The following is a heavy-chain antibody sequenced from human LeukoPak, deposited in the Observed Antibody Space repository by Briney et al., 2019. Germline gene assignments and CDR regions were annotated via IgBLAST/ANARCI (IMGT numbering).Heavy chain of an antibody. D-gene: IGHD3-22*01. CDR2: ISGSGGST. J-gene: IGHJ3*02. CDR1: GFTFSSYA. CDR3: ANWRITMIDEDAFDI. V-gene: IGHV3-23*01. Sequence: PGGSLRLSCAAPGFTFSSYAMSWVRQAPGKGLEWVSAISGSGGSTYYADSVKGRFTISRDNSKNTLYLQMNSLRAEDTAVYYCANWRITMIDEDAFDIWGQGTMVTVSS.